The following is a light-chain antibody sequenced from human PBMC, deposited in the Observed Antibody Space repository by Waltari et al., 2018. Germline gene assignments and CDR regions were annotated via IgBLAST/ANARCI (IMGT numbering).Light chain of an antibody. CDR2: FAS. V-gene: IGKV2-28*01. J-gene: IGKJ5*01. CDR3: MQSLQNSVT. CDR1: QSLQHRNGYNY. Sequence: DFLMTQSPVSLSVTPGEPAYISCTSSQSLQHRNGYNYLDWYLQKPGLSPQLLIYFASYRASGVPDRFSGSGSVTDFTLRISRVEAEDVGVYYCMQSLQNSVTFGQGTRLEIK.